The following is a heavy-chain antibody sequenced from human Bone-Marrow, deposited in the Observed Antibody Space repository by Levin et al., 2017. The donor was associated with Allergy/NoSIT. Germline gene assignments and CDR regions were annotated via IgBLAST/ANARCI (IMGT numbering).Heavy chain of an antibody. CDR2: INPNSGGT. CDR1: GYTFTDYY. Sequence: ASVKVSCKASGYTFTDYYMNWVRQAPGQGLEWMGWINPNSGGTNYAQKFQGRVTMTRDTSISTAYMELSGLRSDDTAVYYCARDPDYYGSAFDIWGQGTMVTVSS. V-gene: IGHV1-2*02. D-gene: IGHD3-10*01. CDR3: ARDPDYYGSAFDI. J-gene: IGHJ3*02.